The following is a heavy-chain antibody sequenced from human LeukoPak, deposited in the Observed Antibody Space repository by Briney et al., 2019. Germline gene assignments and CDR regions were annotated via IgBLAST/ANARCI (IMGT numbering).Heavy chain of an antibody. CDR1: GYSISSGYY. Sequence: PSETLSLTCTVSGYSISSGYYWGWIRQPPGKGLEWIGSIYHSGSTYYNPSLKSRVTMSVDTSKNQFFLNLTSVSAADTAVYYCAREGKLTGYFGGLGFNYWGPGILVTVSS. CDR3: AREGKLTGYFGGLGFNY. V-gene: IGHV4-38-2*02. D-gene: IGHD6-19*01. CDR2: IYHSGST. J-gene: IGHJ4*02.